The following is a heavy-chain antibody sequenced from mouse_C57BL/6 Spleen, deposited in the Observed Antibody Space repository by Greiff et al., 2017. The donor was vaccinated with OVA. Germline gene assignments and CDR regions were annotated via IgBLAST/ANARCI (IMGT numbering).Heavy chain of an antibody. CDR3: ASHEDGYYGSRGPWFAY. J-gene: IGHJ3*01. V-gene: IGHV1-62-2*01. CDR1: GYTFTEYT. D-gene: IGHD1-1*01. CDR2: FYPGSGSI. Sequence: QVQLQQSGAELVKPGASVKLSCKASGYTFTEYTIHWVKQRPGQGLEWIGWFYPGSGSIKYNEKFKDKATLTADKSSSTVYMELSRVTSEDSAVYFCASHEDGYYGSRGPWFAYWGQGTLVTVSA.